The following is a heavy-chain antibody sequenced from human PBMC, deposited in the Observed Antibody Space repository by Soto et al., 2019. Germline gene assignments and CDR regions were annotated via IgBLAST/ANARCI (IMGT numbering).Heavy chain of an antibody. J-gene: IGHJ6*02. CDR3: AKDLRTTISDYGMDV. CDR2: ISYDETNE. Sequence: QVQLVESGGGLVQPGGSLRLTCVASGFTFGSHGMHWVRKAPGKGLEWVAVISYDETNEYYVDSVKGRFTISRDNSKSTLYLQMNRLRPEDTAVYKCAKDLRTTISDYGMDVWGQGTTVTVSS. CDR1: GFTFGSHG. D-gene: IGHD2-21*01. V-gene: IGHV3-30*18.